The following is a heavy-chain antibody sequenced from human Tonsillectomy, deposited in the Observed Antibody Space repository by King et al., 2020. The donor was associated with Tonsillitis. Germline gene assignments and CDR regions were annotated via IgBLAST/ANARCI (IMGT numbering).Heavy chain of an antibody. D-gene: IGHD5-24*01. CDR2: INPNSGGA. Sequence: VQLVESGAEVKKPVASVKVSCKASGYTFTGYYMHWVRQAPGQGLEWMGWINPNSGGANYAQKFQGRVTMTRDTSISTAYMELSRLRSDDTAVYYCARDALQLADISDCWGQGTLVTVSS. CDR1: GYTFTGYY. J-gene: IGHJ4*02. CDR3: ARDALQLADISDC. V-gene: IGHV1-2*02.